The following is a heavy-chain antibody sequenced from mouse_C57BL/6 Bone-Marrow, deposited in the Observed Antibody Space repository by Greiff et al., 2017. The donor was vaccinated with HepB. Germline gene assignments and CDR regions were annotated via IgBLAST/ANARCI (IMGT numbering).Heavy chain of an antibody. CDR3: AREGAYSYYFDY. J-gene: IGHJ2*01. D-gene: IGHD2-10*01. V-gene: IGHV1-81*01. Sequence: VQLQQSGAELARPGASVKLSCKASGYTFTSYGISWVKQRTGQGLEWIGEIYPRSGNTYYNEKFKGKATLTADKSSSTAYMELLSLTSEDSAVYFCAREGAYSYYFDYWGQGTTLTVSS. CDR1: GYTFTSYG. CDR2: IYPRSGNT.